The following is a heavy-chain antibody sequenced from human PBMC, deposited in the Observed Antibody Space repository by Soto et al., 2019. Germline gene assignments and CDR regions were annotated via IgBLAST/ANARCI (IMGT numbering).Heavy chain of an antibody. J-gene: IGHJ4*02. Sequence: QVQLQESGPGLVKPSETLSLTCSVSGGSIRNYYWIWIRRPPGEGLQWIGYIYPGGSTKYNPSLKSRVTISVDTSKNQFSLRLSSVTAADTAMYYCAREVAAPGATYFDYWGQGTLVTVSS. CDR2: IYPGGST. CDR3: AREVAAPGATYFDY. V-gene: IGHV4-59*12. CDR1: GGSIRNYY. D-gene: IGHD6-13*01.